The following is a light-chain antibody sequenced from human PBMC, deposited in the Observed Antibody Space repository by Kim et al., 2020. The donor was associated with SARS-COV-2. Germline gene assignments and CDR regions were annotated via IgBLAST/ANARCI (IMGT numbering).Light chain of an antibody. CDR3: NSRDSNENVF. J-gene: IGLJ2*01. CDR1: GRRSYY. V-gene: IGLV3-19*01. Sequence: VDVGQTVRITRQGNGRRSYYATWYQQKPGQAPILVIYGKNNRPSGIPDRFSGSSAGNTASLTITGTQAGDEADYYCNSRDSNENVFFGGGTQLTVL. CDR2: GKN.